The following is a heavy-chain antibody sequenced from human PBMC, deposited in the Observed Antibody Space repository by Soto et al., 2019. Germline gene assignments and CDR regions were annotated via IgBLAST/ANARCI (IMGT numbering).Heavy chain of an antibody. CDR1: GFTFSSYA. CDR3: SKDWDLVVGPFDY. V-gene: IGHV3-23*01. CDR2: ISGSGGST. J-gene: IGHJ4*02. D-gene: IGHD1-26*01. Sequence: GGSLRLSCAASGFTFSSYAMSWVRQAPGKGLEWVSAISGSGGSTYYADSVKGRFTISRDNSKNTLYLQMNSLRAEDTAVYYCSKDWDLVVGPFDYWGQGILVTVSS.